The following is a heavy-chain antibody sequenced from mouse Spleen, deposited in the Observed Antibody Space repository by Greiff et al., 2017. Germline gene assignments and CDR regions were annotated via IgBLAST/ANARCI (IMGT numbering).Heavy chain of an antibody. J-gene: IGHJ4*01. V-gene: IGHV14-4*01. Sequence: EVQLQQSGAELVRPGASVKLSCTASGFNIKDDYMHWVKQRPEQGLEWIGWIDPENGDTEYASKFQGKATITADTSSNTAYLQLSSLTSEDTAVYYCTKTAQAHYYAMDYWGQGTSVTVSS. D-gene: IGHD3-2*02. CDR3: TKTAQAHYYAMDY. CDR1: GFNIKDDY. CDR2: IDPENGDT.